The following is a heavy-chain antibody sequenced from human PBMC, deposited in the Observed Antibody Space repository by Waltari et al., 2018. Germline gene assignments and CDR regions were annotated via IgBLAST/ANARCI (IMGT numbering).Heavy chain of an antibody. CDR2: IIHIFGIA. CDR3: ANTASYDDFWSGGWGMDV. Sequence: QAELVQSGAEVMKPGTSVKVSCKASGGTFSSYPHRWVREAPGQGLEWMGGIIHIFGIANYAQKCQGRVTITADKSTTTAYMELSSLRSEDMAVYSCANTASYDDFWSGGWGMDVWGQGTTVTVSS. V-gene: IGHV1-69*17. J-gene: IGHJ6*02. CDR1: GGTFSSYP. D-gene: IGHD3-3*01.